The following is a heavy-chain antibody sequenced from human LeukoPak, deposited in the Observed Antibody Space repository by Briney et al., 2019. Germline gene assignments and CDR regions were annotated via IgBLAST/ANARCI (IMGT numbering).Heavy chain of an antibody. V-gene: IGHV1-18*01. Sequence: ASVKVSCKASGYTFTRYGISWVRQAPGQGLEWMGWISAYNGNTNYAQKLQGRVTMTTDTSTSTAYMELRSLRSDDTAVYYCARDATVVTPGSAFDIWGQGTMVTVSS. J-gene: IGHJ3*02. CDR1: GYTFTRYG. CDR2: ISAYNGNT. CDR3: ARDATVVTPGSAFDI. D-gene: IGHD4-23*01.